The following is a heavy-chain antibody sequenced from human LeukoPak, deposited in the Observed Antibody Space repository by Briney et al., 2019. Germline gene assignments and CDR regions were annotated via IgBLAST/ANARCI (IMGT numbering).Heavy chain of an antibody. CDR1: GFTFSDYA. J-gene: IGHJ4*02. CDR3: AKAGIGADGAGFLCEH. D-gene: IGHD1-1*01. Sequence: PGGSLRLSCAASGFTFSDYAMSWVRQAPGKGLEWVSTASYYVGKQYHADSVRGRFTVSRDNSRNTVSLQMSSLRVEDTGIYYCAKAGIGADGAGFLCEHWGQGTLVTVSS. CDR2: ASYYVGKQ. V-gene: IGHV3-23*01.